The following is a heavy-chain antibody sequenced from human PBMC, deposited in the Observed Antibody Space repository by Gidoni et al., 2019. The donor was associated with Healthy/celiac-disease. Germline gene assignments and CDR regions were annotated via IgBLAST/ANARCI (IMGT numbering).Heavy chain of an antibody. J-gene: IGHJ4*02. Sequence: GAEVKKPGESLRISCKGSGYSFTSYWISWVRQMPGKGLEWMGRIDPSDSYTNYSPSFQGHVTISADKSISTAYLQWSSLKASDTAMYYCARLGYDFWSGPGSGYFDYWGQGTLVTVSS. CDR3: ARLGYDFWSGPGSGYFDY. V-gene: IGHV5-10-1*01. D-gene: IGHD3-3*01. CDR2: IDPSDSYT. CDR1: GYSFTSYW.